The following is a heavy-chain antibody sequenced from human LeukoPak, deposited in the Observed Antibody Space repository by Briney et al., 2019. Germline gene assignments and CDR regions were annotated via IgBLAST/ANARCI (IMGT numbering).Heavy chain of an antibody. CDR1: GGSFSGYY. CDR2: INHSGST. J-gene: IGHJ3*02. Sequence: SETLSLTCAVYGGSFSGYYWSWIRQPPGKGLEWIGEINHSGSTNYNPSLKSRVTISVDTSNNQFSLKLSSVTAADTAVYYCARSSITIFGVVIILHAFDIWGQGTMVTVSS. D-gene: IGHD3-3*01. CDR3: ARSSITIFGVVIILHAFDI. V-gene: IGHV4-34*01.